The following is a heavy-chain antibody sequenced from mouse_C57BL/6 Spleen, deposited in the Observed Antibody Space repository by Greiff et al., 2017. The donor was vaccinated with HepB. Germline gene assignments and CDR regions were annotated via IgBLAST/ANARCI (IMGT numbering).Heavy chain of an antibody. CDR1: GFSFTSYG. V-gene: IGHV2-9*01. Sequence: QVQLKESGPGLVAPSQCLSITCTVSGFSFTSYGVDWVRQPPGKGLEWLGVIWGGGSTNYNSALMSRLSISKDNSKSQVFLKMNSLQTDDTATYYCAKHEGYLAYWGQGTLVTVSA. J-gene: IGHJ3*01. D-gene: IGHD3-1*01. CDR2: IWGGGST. CDR3: AKHEGYLAY.